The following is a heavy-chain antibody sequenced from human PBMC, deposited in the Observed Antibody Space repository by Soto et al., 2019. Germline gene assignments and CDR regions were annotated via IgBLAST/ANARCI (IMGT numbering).Heavy chain of an antibody. V-gene: IGHV4-39*01. Sequence: PSLTCTVSTDSSSFTSSYWGWIRQPPGKGLQWIGSSSYNGGTFYNPSLKGRVVISFDTSKKQSSLQVTSVTAADTAVYFCARHRIEVVWRGFDFWGQGSPVTVSS. CDR3: ARHRIEVVWRGFDF. CDR1: TDSSSFTSSY. CDR2: SSYNGGT. J-gene: IGHJ4*02. D-gene: IGHD3-10*01.